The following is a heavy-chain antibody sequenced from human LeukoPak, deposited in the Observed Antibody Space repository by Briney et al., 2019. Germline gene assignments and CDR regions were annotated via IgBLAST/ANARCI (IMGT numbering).Heavy chain of an antibody. CDR3: AGYSSDWFDP. D-gene: IGHD6-19*01. J-gene: IGHJ5*02. V-gene: IGHV4-39*01. CDR2: IYYSGST. CDR1: GGSISSSSYY. Sequence: SETLSLTCTVSGGSISSSSYYWGWIRQPPGKGLEWIGSIYYSGSTYYNPSLKSRVTISVDTSKNQFSLKLSSVTAADTAVYYCAGYSSDWFDPWGQGTLVTVSS.